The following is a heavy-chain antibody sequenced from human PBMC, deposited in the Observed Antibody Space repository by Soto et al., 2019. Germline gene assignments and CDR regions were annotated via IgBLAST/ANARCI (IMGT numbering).Heavy chain of an antibody. J-gene: IGHJ3*01. V-gene: IGHV3-11*01. CDR3: ARAFATTLWYSYEV. D-gene: IGHD2-21*01. CDR1: GFTFSDYF. Sequence: QVQLVESGGGLVKPGGSLRLSCAASGFTFSDYFMTWIRQPPGKGLEWVSYTNTGGNSMYYADSVKGRFTISRDNARNSLYLQINSLRAEDTAVYYCARAFATTLWYSYEVWGQGTMVTVSP. CDR2: TNTGGNSM.